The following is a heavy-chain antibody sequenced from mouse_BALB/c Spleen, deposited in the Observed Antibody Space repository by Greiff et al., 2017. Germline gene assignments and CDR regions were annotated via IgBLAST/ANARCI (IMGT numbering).Heavy chain of an antibody. CDR1: GYTFTSYW. V-gene: IGHV1-87*01. J-gene: IGHJ2*01. CDR3: ARDWAPDY. CDR2: IYPGDGDT. Sequence: QVQLQQSGAELARPGASVKLSCKASGYTFTSYWMQWVKQRPGQGLEWIGAIYPGDGDTRYTQKFKGKATLTADKSSSTAYMQLSSLASEDSAVYYCARDWAPDYWGQGTTLTVSS. D-gene: IGHD4-1*01.